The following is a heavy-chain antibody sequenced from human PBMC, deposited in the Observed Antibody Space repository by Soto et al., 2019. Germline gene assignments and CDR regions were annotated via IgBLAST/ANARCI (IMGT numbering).Heavy chain of an antibody. CDR2: INPNSGGT. V-gene: IGHV1-2*04. Sequence: GASVKVSCEASGYTFTGYYMHCVRQAPGQGLEWMGWINPNSGGTNYAQKFQGWVTMTRDTSISTAYMEPSRLRSDDTAVYYCARDGTLAFDIWGQGTMVTVSS. CDR1: GYTFTGYY. J-gene: IGHJ3*02. CDR3: ARDGTLAFDI.